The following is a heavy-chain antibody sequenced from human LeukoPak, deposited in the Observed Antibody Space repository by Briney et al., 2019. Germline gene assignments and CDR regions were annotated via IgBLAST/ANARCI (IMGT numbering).Heavy chain of an antibody. V-gene: IGHV3-23*01. CDR3: ARDMQLST. D-gene: IGHD3-16*02. Sequence: QTGGSLRLSCAASVFTFSGSAMSCVRQAPGEGLEWVSLISYSGANSYYTDSVRGRFTISRDNSKDTLFLQMNSLRAEDTAIYYCARDMQLSTWGRGTMVTVSS. J-gene: IGHJ3*01. CDR1: VFTFSGSA. CDR2: ISYSGANS.